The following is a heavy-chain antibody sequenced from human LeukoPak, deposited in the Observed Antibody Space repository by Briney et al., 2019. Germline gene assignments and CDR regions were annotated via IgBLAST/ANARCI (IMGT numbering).Heavy chain of an antibody. Sequence: LSGGSLRLSCAASGFTFSSSEMNWVRQAPGKGLEWVSYIHTSGNTIYYANSVKGRFTISRDNAKNSLYLQMNSLRAEDTAVYYCGRWSSGPPPLAFDIWGQGTMVSVSS. CDR2: IHTSGNTI. V-gene: IGHV3-48*03. CDR3: GRWSSGPPPLAFDI. D-gene: IGHD1-26*01. CDR1: GFTFSSSE. J-gene: IGHJ3*02.